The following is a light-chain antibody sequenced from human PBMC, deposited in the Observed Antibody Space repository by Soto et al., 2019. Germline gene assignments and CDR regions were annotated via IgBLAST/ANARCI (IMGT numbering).Light chain of an antibody. CDR2: DAS. J-gene: IGKJ2*01. Sequence: EIVLTQSPATLSLSPGERATLSFRASQSVSSYLAWYQQKPGQAPRLLIYDASNRATGIPARFSGSGSGTDFTLTISSLEPEDVAVYYCQQRSNWPPYTFGQGTKLESK. CDR3: QQRSNWPPYT. V-gene: IGKV3-11*01. CDR1: QSVSSY.